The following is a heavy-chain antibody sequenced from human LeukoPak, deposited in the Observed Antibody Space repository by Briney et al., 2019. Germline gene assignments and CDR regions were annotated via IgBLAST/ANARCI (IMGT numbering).Heavy chain of an antibody. Sequence: SVKVSCKASGGTFSSYAISRVRQAPGQGLEWMGGIIPIFGTANYAQKFQGRVTITADESTSTAYMELSSLRSEDTAVYYCARAPFDYGDYYNYFDYWGQGTLVTVSS. D-gene: IGHD4-17*01. CDR2: IIPIFGTA. J-gene: IGHJ4*02. CDR1: GGTFSSYA. CDR3: ARAPFDYGDYYNYFDY. V-gene: IGHV1-69*13.